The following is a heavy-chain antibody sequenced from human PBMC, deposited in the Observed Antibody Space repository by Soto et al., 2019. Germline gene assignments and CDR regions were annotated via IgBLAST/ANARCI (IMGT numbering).Heavy chain of an antibody. CDR2: IIPISGTT. J-gene: IGHJ4*02. CDR3: ARWGGLSCSGAVCFKKPFDY. D-gene: IGHD2-8*02. V-gene: IGHV1-69*06. Sequence: QVQLVQSGAEVKRPESSMKVSCKPSGGTFNNYAINWVRQAPGQGLEWMGAIIPISGTTKYAQKFQSRATITADKSTSIVYMDLSSLRSEDTAVYYCARWGGLSCSGAVCFKKPFDYWGQGTLVTVSS. CDR1: GGTFNNYA.